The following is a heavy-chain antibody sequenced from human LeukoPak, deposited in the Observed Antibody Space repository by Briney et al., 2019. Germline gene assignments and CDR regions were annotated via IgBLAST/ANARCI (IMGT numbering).Heavy chain of an antibody. Sequence: PGGSLRLSCAASGFTFSSYAMSWVRQAPGKGLEWVSAISGSGGSTYYADSVRGRFTISRDNSKYTLYLQMNSLRAEDTAVYYCAKVTIPHDSRTLDYWGQGTLVTVSS. D-gene: IGHD3-22*01. CDR3: AKVTIPHDSRTLDY. CDR2: ISGSGGST. V-gene: IGHV3-23*01. CDR1: GFTFSSYA. J-gene: IGHJ4*02.